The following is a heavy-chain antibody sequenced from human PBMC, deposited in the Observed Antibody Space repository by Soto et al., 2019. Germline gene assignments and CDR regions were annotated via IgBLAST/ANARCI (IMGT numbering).Heavy chain of an antibody. CDR3: AREKYQLWGSDAFDI. D-gene: IGHD2-2*01. V-gene: IGHV3-21*01. Sequence: WGSLRLSCAASGFTFSSYSMNWVRQAPGKGLEWVSSISSSSSYIYYADSVKGRFTISRDNAKNSLYLQMNSLRAEDTAVYYCAREKYQLWGSDAFDIWGQGTMVTVSS. CDR1: GFTFSSYS. CDR2: ISSSSSYI. J-gene: IGHJ3*02.